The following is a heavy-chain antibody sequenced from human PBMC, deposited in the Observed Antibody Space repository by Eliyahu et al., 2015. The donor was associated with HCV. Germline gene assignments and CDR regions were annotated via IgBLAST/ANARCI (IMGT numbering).Heavy chain of an antibody. D-gene: IGHD5-12*01. J-gene: IGHJ6*02. CDR3: ARDGGMGYSGYDLYYYYGMDV. CDR1: GGSISSYY. CDR2: IYYSGST. Sequence: QVQLQESGPGLVKPSETLSLTCTVSGGSISSYYWSWIRQPPGKGLEWIGYIYYSGSTNYNPSLKSRVTISVDTSKNQFSLKLSSVTAADTAVYYCARDGGMGYSGYDLYYYYGMDVWGQGTTVTVSS. V-gene: IGHV4-59*01.